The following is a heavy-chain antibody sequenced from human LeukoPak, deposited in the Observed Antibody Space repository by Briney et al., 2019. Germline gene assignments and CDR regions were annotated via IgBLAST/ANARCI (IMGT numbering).Heavy chain of an antibody. J-gene: IGHJ3*02. V-gene: IGHV3-23*01. CDR2: VSGYGGTT. Sequence: GGSLRLSCAASGFTFSTYDMTWVRQAPGKGLEWVSAVSGYGGTTFYADSVKGRFTLSRDNSKNTLGLQMNSLRAEDTALYYCAKLGIGEGFDIWGQGTMVTVSS. CDR3: AKLGIGEGFDI. D-gene: IGHD7-27*01. CDR1: GFTFSTYD.